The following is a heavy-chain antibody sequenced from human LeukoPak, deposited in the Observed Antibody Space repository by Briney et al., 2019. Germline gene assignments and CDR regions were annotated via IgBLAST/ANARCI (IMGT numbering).Heavy chain of an antibody. CDR3: ARESRTQTDY. CDR1: GFTVSSTY. Sequence: GGSLRLSCAASGFTVSSTYMSWVRQAPGKGLEWVSVIYSGGSTYYADSVKGRFTISRDNSKNTLYLQMNSLRAEDTAVYYCARESRTQTDYWGQGTLVTVSS. CDR2: IYSGGST. V-gene: IGHV3-66*01. J-gene: IGHJ4*02.